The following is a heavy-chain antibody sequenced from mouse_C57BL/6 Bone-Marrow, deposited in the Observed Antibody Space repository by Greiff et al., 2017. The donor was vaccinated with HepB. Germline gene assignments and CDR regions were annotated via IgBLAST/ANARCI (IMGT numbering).Heavy chain of an antibody. V-gene: IGHV3-6*01. CDR3: AITTVVATDY. D-gene: IGHD1-1*01. CDR2: ISYDGSN. CDR1: GYSITSGYY. J-gene: IGHJ4*01. Sequence: EVQVVESGPGLVKPSQSLSLSCSVTGYSITSGYYWNWIRQFPGNKLEWMGYISYDGSNNYNPSLKNRISITRDTSKNQCFLKLNTVTTEDTATYYCAITTVVATDYWGQGTSVTVSS.